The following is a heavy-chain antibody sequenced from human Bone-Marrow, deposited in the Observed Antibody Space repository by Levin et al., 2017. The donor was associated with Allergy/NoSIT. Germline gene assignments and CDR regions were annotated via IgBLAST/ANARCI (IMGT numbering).Heavy chain of an antibody. J-gene: IGHJ6*02. CDR1: GFTFSNAW. CDR2: IKSKTDGGTT. Sequence: PGGSLRLSCAASGFTFSNAWMNWVRQAPGKGLEWVGRIKSKTDGGTTDYAAPVKGRFTISRDDSKNTLYLQMNSLKTEDTAVYYCTTDRLWTPIPPIVLVPEHGPRAGMDVWGQGTTVTVSS. D-gene: IGHD2-2*01. CDR3: TTDRLWTPIPPIVLVPEHGPRAGMDV. V-gene: IGHV3-15*07.